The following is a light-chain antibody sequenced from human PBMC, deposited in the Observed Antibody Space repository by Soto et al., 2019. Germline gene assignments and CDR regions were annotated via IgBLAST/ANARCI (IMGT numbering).Light chain of an antibody. CDR3: QQYNNWPQFT. V-gene: IGKV3-15*01. CDR2: GAS. J-gene: IGKJ3*01. Sequence: DIVLTQSPATLSVSLGERVSLSCRASQIISSNLAWDQQKPGQIPRHLIYGASARAAGIPARFSGSGSGTEFTLTISSLQSEDFAVYYCQQYNNWPQFTFGPGTKVDV. CDR1: QIISSN.